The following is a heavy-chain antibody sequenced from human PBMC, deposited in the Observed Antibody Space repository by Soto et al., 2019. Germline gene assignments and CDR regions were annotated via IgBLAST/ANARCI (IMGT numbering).Heavy chain of an antibody. Sequence: GGSLILSSASSGFPFSSYLMIWVRPAPGKGLEWVANIKQDGSEKYYVDSVKGRFTISRDNAKNSLYLQMNSLRAEDTAVYYCAARAVAGEYYYYGMDVWGQGTTVNVSS. CDR3: AARAVAGEYYYYGMDV. J-gene: IGHJ6*01. CDR1: GFPFSSYL. CDR2: IKQDGSEK. V-gene: IGHV3-7*03. D-gene: IGHD6-19*01.